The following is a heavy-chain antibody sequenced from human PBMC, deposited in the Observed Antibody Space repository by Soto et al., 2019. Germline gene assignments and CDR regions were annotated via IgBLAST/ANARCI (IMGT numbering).Heavy chain of an antibody. Sequence: ASVKVSCKASGYTFTSYDINWVRQATGQGLEWMGWMNPNSGNTGYAQKLQGRVTMTRNTSISTAYMKLSSLRSEDTAVYYCATCSSIAARQLDYWGQGTLVTVSS. J-gene: IGHJ4*02. V-gene: IGHV1-8*01. D-gene: IGHD6-6*01. CDR1: GYTFTSYD. CDR2: MNPNSGNT. CDR3: ATCSSIAARQLDY.